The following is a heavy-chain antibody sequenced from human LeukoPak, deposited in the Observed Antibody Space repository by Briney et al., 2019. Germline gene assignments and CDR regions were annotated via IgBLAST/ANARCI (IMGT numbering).Heavy chain of an antibody. CDR2: ISYDGSNK. Sequence: GGSLRLSCAASGFTFSSYAMHWVRQAPGKGLEWVAVISYDGSNKYYADSVKGRFTISRDNSKNTLYLQMNSRRAEDTAVYYCARVPHLPPRYYFDYWGQGTLVTVSS. CDR3: ARVPHLPPRYYFDY. D-gene: IGHD4-17*01. V-gene: IGHV3-30-3*01. J-gene: IGHJ4*02. CDR1: GFTFSSYA.